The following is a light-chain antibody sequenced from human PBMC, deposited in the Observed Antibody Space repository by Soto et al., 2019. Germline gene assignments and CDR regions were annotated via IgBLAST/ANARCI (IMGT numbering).Light chain of an antibody. CDR2: LGF. CDR1: QSLLHSNGYTY. V-gene: IGKV2-28*01. Sequence: DIVMTQSPLSLPVTPGEPASISCRSSQSLLHSNGYTYLDWYLQRPGQSPQLLIYLGFNRASGVPDRFSDSGSGTDFTLKISRVEAEDVGVYYCMQGLQTFYTFGQGTKLEIK. J-gene: IGKJ2*01. CDR3: MQGLQTFYT.